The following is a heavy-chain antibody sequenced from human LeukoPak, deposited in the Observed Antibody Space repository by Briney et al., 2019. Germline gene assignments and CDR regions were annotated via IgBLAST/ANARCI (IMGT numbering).Heavy chain of an antibody. J-gene: IGHJ2*01. CDR3: AKSGTVGSTRFDWYFDL. D-gene: IGHD4-23*01. V-gene: IGHV3-23*01. CDR1: GFTFNSYA. Sequence: GGSLRLSCAASGFTFNSYAMGWVRQTPGKGLEWVSGITGNGRNTYYADSVKGRFTISRDNSKNTLYLQLNSLRAEDTAAYFCAKSGTVGSTRFDWYFDLWGRGTQVTVSS. CDR2: ITGNGRNT.